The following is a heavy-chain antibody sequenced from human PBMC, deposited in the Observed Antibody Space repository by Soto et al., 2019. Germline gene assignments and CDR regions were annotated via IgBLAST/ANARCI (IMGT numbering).Heavy chain of an antibody. Sequence: SQTLSLTCAISGDSVSSNSAAWNWIRQSPSRGLEWLGRTYYRSKWYNDYAVSVKSRITINPDTSKNPFSLQLNSVTPEDTAVYYCASAGIAVAGTIVGAFDIWGQGTMVTVSS. CDR2: TYYRSKWYN. CDR1: GDSVSSNSAA. J-gene: IGHJ3*02. V-gene: IGHV6-1*01. CDR3: ASAGIAVAGTIVGAFDI. D-gene: IGHD6-19*01.